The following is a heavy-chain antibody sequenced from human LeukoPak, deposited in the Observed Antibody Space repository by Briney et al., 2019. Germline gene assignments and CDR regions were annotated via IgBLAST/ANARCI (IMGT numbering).Heavy chain of an antibody. V-gene: IGHV1-2*02. D-gene: IGHD2-8*01. J-gene: IGHJ3*02. CDR2: INPNSGGT. Sequence: ASVEVSCKASGYTFTGYYMHWVRQAPGQGLEWMGWINPNSGGTNYAQKFQGRVTMTRDTSISTAYMELSRLRSDDTAVYYCARDPLLTSTAFDIWGQGTMVTVSP. CDR1: GYTFTGYY. CDR3: ARDPLLTSTAFDI.